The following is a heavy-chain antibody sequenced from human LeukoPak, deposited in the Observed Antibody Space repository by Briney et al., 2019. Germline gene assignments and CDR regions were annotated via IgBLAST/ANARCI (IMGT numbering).Heavy chain of an antibody. Sequence: ASAKVSCKASGYTFTGYYMHWVRQAPGQGLEWMGWINPNSGGTNYAQKFQGRVTMTRDTSISTAYMELSRLRSDDTAVYYCARVPLKNYDSSGYSTPSFDYWGQGTLVTVSS. D-gene: IGHD3-22*01. J-gene: IGHJ4*02. CDR3: ARVPLKNYDSSGYSTPSFDY. V-gene: IGHV1-2*02. CDR2: INPNSGGT. CDR1: GYTFTGYY.